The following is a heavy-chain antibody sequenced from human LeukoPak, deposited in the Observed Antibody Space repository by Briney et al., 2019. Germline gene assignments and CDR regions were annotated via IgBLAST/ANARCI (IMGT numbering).Heavy chain of an antibody. V-gene: IGHV1-2*02. CDR2: INPNSGGT. CDR1: GYTFTGYY. J-gene: IGHJ4*02. Sequence: ASVKVSCKASGYTFTGYYMHWVRQAPGQGLEWMGWINPNSGGTNYAQKFQGRVTMTRDTSISTAYMELSRLRSDDTAVYYCAREPGAIFGVVDFVSWGQGTLVTVSS. CDR3: AREPGAIFGVVDFVS. D-gene: IGHD3-3*01.